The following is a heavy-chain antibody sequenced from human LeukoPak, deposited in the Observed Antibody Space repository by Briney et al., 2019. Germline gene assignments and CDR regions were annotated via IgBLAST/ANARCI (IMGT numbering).Heavy chain of an antibody. CDR2: ISSSSSYI. V-gene: IGHV3-21*01. CDR3: ASRMAAAGGGFSRTFDY. J-gene: IGHJ4*02. Sequence: GGSLRLSCAASGFTFSSYSMNWVRQAPGKGLEWVSSISSSSSYIYYADSVKGRFTISRDNAKNSLYLQMNSLRAEDTAVYYCASRMAAAGGGFSRTFDYWGQGTLVTVSS. CDR1: GFTFSSYS. D-gene: IGHD6-13*01.